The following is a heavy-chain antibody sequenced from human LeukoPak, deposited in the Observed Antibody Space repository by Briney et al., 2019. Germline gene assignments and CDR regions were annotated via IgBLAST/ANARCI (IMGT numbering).Heavy chain of an antibody. V-gene: IGHV1-2*02. CDR2: IDPCSGGT. J-gene: IGHJ5*02. CDR3: ARDVVAVDSNWFDP. Sequence: GASVKVSCKTSGYTFSGYHIHWMRQAPGQGLEWIEWIDPCSGGTHFAEKFQGRVTLTRDTSITTLYMELTNLKSDDTSIYFCARDVVAVDSNWFDPWGQGTLVTVSS. D-gene: IGHD6-19*01. CDR1: GYTFSGYH.